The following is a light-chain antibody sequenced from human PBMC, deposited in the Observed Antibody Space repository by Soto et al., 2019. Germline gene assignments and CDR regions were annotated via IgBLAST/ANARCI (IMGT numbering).Light chain of an antibody. V-gene: IGKV1-5*03. CDR2: KAT. CDR3: QQRSNWPIT. Sequence: TQSAFPLSASVRDSVTFTCRASQSVQTWLAWFQQKPGKAPKLLIYKATTLETGVPSRFSGSGSETEFTLTISSLEPEDFAVYYCQQRSNWPITFGQGTRLEIK. CDR1: QSVQTW. J-gene: IGKJ5*01.